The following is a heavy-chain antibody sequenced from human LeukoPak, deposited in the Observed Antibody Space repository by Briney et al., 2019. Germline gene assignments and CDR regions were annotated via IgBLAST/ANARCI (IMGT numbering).Heavy chain of an antibody. D-gene: IGHD6-13*01. V-gene: IGHV3-30*18. CDR3: AKDSSSSERSFDY. CDR1: GFTFSSYG. CDR2: ISYDGSNK. J-gene: IGHJ4*02. Sequence: PGRSLRLSCAASGFTFSSYGMHWVRQAPGKGLEWVAVISYDGSNKCYADSVKGRFTISRDNSKNTLYLQMNSLRAEDTAVYYCAKDSSSSERSFDYWGQGTLVTVSS.